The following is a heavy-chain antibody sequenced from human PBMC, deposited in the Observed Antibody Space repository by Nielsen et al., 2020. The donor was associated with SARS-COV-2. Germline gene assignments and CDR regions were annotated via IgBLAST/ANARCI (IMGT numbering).Heavy chain of an antibody. V-gene: IGHV3-30*03. CDR2: ISYDGSNK. D-gene: IGHD4-17*01. CDR3: ASWTTVNPPFDY. Sequence: GESLKISCAASGFTFSSYGMHWVRQAPGKGLEWVAVISYDGSNKYYADSVKGRFTISRDNAKNSLYLQMNSLRAEDTAVYYCASWTTVNPPFDYWGQGTLVTVSS. CDR1: GFTFSSYG. J-gene: IGHJ4*02.